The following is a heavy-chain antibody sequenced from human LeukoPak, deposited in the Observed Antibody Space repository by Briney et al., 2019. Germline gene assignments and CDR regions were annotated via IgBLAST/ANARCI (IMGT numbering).Heavy chain of an antibody. J-gene: IGHJ3*02. Sequence: SETLSLTCTISGGSISSYFWAWIRQPPGKGLEWIGSVSYSGNTYYNPSLKSRVTISVDTSKNHFSLKLSSVTAADTAMYSCARGNSYGPHDAFDIWGQGTMVTISS. CDR3: ARGNSYGPHDAFDI. V-gene: IGHV4-39*07. CDR1: GGSISSYF. D-gene: IGHD3-16*01. CDR2: VSYSGNT.